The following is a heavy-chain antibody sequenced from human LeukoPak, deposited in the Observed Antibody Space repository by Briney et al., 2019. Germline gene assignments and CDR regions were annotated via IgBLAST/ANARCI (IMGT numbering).Heavy chain of an antibody. J-gene: IGHJ4*02. CDR3: ARGRSHITIFGVVITEFDY. V-gene: IGHV4-59*01. CDR1: GGSISSYY. CDR2: IYYSGST. Sequence: SETLSLTCTVSGGSISSYYWSWIRQPPGKGLEWIGYIYYSGSTNYNPSLKSQVTISVDTSKNQFSLKLSSVTAADTAVYYCARGRSHITIFGVVITEFDYWGQGTLVTVSS. D-gene: IGHD3-3*01.